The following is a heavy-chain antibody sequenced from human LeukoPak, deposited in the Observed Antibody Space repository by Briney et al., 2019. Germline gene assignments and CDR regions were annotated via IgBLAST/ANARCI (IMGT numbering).Heavy chain of an antibody. D-gene: IGHD7-27*01. V-gene: IGHV3-73*01. Sequence: GGSLRLSCAASGFTFSDSAIHWVRQASGKGLEWVARIRNKAYSYATAYAASVKGRFTISRDDSKNTVYLQMNSLRAEDTAVYYCARLNWGTIDYWGQGTLVTVSS. J-gene: IGHJ4*02. CDR2: IRNKAYSYAT. CDR3: ARLNWGTIDY. CDR1: GFTFSDSA.